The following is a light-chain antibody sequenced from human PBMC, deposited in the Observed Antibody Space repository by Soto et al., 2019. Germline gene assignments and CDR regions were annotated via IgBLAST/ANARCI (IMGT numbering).Light chain of an antibody. Sequence: DIQMTQSPSSLSASVGDRVAITCRASQNIRNYLNWYQQKPGKAPRVLIYGAASLQSGVPSRFSGSGSGTNYSLTINSLQPEEYATYYCQQSYNIQALTFGGGTKVEIK. CDR3: QQSYNIQALT. J-gene: IGKJ4*01. CDR2: GAA. V-gene: IGKV1-39*01. CDR1: QNIRNY.